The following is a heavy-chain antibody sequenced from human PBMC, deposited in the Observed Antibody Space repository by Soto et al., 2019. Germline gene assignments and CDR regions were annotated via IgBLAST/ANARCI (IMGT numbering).Heavy chain of an antibody. CDR2: ILPIFGTT. CDR1: GGTFNTYN. J-gene: IGHJ6*02. Sequence: QVQLVQSGAEVKKPGSSVKVSCKASGGTFNTYNINWVRQAPGQGLEWMGGILPIFGTTNYAQRFQGRVTITADDSTNTAYMELSSLRSEDTAVYYCARDETGDSYYYYYGMDVWGQGTTVTVTS. CDR3: ARDETGDSYYYYYGMDV. V-gene: IGHV1-69*01. D-gene: IGHD7-27*01.